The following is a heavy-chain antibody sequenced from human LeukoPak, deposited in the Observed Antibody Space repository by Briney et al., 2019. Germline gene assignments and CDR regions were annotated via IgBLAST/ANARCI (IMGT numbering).Heavy chain of an antibody. CDR1: GFPCNSYW. D-gene: IGHD3-3*01. Sequence: GALRLSCAASGFPCNSYWMDWVRQAPGKGLVWVSRIDEDGKTIDYADSVKGRFTISRDKAKDTLYLQMSSLRDEDTAVYYCVSDLCGGDDQWGRGTLVTVSS. CDR3: VSDLCGGDDQ. V-gene: IGHV3-74*01. CDR2: IDEDGKTI. J-gene: IGHJ5*02.